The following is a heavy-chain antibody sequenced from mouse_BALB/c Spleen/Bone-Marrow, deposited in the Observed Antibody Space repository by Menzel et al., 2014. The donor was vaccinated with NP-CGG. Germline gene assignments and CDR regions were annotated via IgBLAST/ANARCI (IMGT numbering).Heavy chain of an antibody. V-gene: IGHV14-3*02. CDR3: ASYGYGWYFDV. D-gene: IGHD2-14*01. J-gene: IGHJ1*01. CDR1: GFNIKDTY. CDR2: IDPAIFT. Sequence: VQLKESGAELVKPGASVKLPCTASGFNIKDTYLHWVKQRPEQGLDWIGRIDPAIFTKYDPKFQGKATITADTSSNTAYLHLSSLTSEDTAVYYCASYGYGWYFDVWGAGTTVTVSS.